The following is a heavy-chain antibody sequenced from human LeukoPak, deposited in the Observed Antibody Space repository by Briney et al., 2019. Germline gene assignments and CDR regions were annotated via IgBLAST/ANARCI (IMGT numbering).Heavy chain of an antibody. CDR2: INHSGST. J-gene: IGHJ5*02. Sequence: PSETLSLTCAVYGGSFSGYYWSWIRQPPGKGLEWIGEINHSGSTNYNPSLKSRVTISVDTSKNQFSLKLSSVTAADTAVYYCARRRGYSYGYNGVGGSHYNWFDPWGQGTLVTVSS. D-gene: IGHD5-18*01. CDR3: ARRRGYSYGYNGVGGSHYNWFDP. V-gene: IGHV4-34*01. CDR1: GGSFSGYY.